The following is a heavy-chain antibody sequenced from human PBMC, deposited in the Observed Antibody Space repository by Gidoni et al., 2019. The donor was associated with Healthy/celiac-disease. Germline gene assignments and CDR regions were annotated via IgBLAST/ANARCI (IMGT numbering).Heavy chain of an antibody. Sequence: EVQLVESGGGLVQPGGSLRLPCAAPGFTFSSYSMNWVRQAPGKGLEWVSYISSSSSTIYYADSVKGRFTISRDNAKNSLYLQMNSLRDEDTAVYYCARSPEGDSSTFDYWGQGTLVTVSS. CDR2: ISSSSSTI. J-gene: IGHJ4*02. CDR1: GFTFSSYS. D-gene: IGHD6-13*01. CDR3: ARSPEGDSSTFDY. V-gene: IGHV3-48*02.